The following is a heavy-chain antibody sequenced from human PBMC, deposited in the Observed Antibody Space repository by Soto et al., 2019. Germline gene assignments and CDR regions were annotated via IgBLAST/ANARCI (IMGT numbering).Heavy chain of an antibody. CDR3: AKDRPLRTRGPFDY. Sequence: PGRSMRLSCAASGFTSTSYAMGWVSQAPGKGLNWVSAISGSGGSTNYADTVKGPSTISRDKSKNPLYQQMNSLRAANTAVYYCAKDRPLRTRGPFDYWGQGTLVTVSS. V-gene: IGHV3-23*01. CDR1: GFTSTSYA. D-gene: IGHD4-17*01. J-gene: IGHJ4*01. CDR2: ISGSGGST.